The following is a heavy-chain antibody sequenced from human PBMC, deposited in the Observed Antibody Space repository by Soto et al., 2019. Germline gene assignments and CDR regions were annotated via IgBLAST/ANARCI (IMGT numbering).Heavy chain of an antibody. Sequence: EVQLVESGGGLVQLGGSLRLSCAASGFTVSSNYMSWVRQAPGKGLEWVSVIYSGGSTYYADSVKGRFTISRDNSKNTLYLQMNSLRAEDTAVYYCARGGASSSWYGYYFDYWGQGTLVTVSS. J-gene: IGHJ4*02. V-gene: IGHV3-66*01. CDR1: GFTVSSNY. CDR3: ARGGASSSWYGYYFDY. CDR2: IYSGGST. D-gene: IGHD6-13*01.